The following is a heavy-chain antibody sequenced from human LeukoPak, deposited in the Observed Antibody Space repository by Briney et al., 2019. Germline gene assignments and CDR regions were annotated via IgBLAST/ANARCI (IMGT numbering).Heavy chain of an antibody. CDR1: GGSISSGDYY. V-gene: IGHV4-30-4*08. D-gene: IGHD6-6*01. J-gene: IGHJ6*03. CDR3: ARSIAARPGYYYYYMDV. Sequence: PSQTLSLTCTVSGGSISSGDYYWSWIRQPPGKGLEWIGYIYYSGSTYYNPSLKSRVTISVDTSKNQFSLKLSSVTAADTAVYYSARSIAARPGYYYYYMDVWGKGTTVTVSS. CDR2: IYYSGST.